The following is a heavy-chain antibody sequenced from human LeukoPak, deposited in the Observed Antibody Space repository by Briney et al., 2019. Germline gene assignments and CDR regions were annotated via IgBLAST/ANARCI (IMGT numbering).Heavy chain of an antibody. CDR3: ARAKPKNMVRGLIMRRESRYYFDY. V-gene: IGHV3-21*04. CDR1: GFTFSSYS. Sequence: GGSLRLSCAASGFTFSSYSMNWVRQAPGKGLEWVSSISSSSSYIYYADSVKGRLTISRDNSKSTLYIQMNSLRAEDTAVYYCARAKPKNMVRGLIMRRESRYYFDYWGQGTLVTVSS. CDR2: ISSSSSYI. D-gene: IGHD3-10*01. J-gene: IGHJ4*02.